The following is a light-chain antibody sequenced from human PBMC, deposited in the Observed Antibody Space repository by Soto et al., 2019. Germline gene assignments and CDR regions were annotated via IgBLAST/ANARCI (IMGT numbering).Light chain of an antibody. CDR3: QQYKSYWYT. V-gene: IGKV1-5*03. CDR2: KAS. Sequence: DIQMTQSPSTLSASVGDSVTITCRASQSISNWLAWYQQRPGKAPKLLIYKASSLESGVPSRFSGSGSGTEFTLTISSLQPDDFATYYCQQYKSYWYTFGQGTRLEIK. CDR1: QSISNW. J-gene: IGKJ2*01.